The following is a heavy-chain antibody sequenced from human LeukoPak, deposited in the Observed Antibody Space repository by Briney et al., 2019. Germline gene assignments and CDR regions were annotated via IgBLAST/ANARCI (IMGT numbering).Heavy chain of an antibody. CDR2: FYYTGST. J-gene: IGHJ4*02. CDR3: ARGGNALDY. V-gene: IGHV4-59*01. Sequence: SEALSLTCTVSGGSISTYYWSWIRQPPGKGLDWIGSFYYTGSTNYNPSLRSRVTISLDTSKNQISLRLSSVTAADTAVYYCARGGNALDYWGQGTLVTVSS. CDR1: GGSISTYY. D-gene: IGHD4-23*01.